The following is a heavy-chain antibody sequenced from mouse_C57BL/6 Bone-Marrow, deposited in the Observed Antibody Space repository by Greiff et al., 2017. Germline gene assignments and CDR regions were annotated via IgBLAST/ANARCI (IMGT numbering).Heavy chain of an antibody. CDR2: IYPGSGST. CDR1: GYTFTSYW. Sequence: VQLKQPGAELVKPGASVKMSCKASGYTFTSYWITWVKQRPGQGLEWIGDIYPGSGSTNYHEKFKSKATLTVDTSSSTAYMQLSSLTSEDSAVYYCARGDYYGSSPYWGQGTTLTVSS. V-gene: IGHV1-55*01. J-gene: IGHJ2*01. D-gene: IGHD1-1*01. CDR3: ARGDYYGSSPY.